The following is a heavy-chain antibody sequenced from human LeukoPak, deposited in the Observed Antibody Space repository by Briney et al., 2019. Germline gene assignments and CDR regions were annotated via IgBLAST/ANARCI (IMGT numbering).Heavy chain of an antibody. CDR2: ISYDGSNK. Sequence: GGSLRLSCAASGFTFSSYGMHWVRQAPGKGLEWVAVISYDGSNKYYADSVKGRFTISGDNSKNTLYLQMNSLRAEDTAVYYCAKERLKSSSWYTWTYYYGMDVWGQGTTVTVSS. D-gene: IGHD6-13*01. V-gene: IGHV3-30*18. CDR3: AKERLKSSSWYTWTYYYGMDV. CDR1: GFTFSSYG. J-gene: IGHJ6*02.